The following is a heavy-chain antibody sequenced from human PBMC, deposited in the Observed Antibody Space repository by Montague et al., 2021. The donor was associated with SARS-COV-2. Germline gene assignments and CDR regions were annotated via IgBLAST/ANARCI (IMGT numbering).Heavy chain of an antibody. Sequence: SLRLSCAASGFTFGDYAMHWVRQAPGKGLEWVSGISWNSGSIGYADSVKGRFTISRDNAKNSLYLQMNSLRAEDTAVYYCVPGQNYYCYGMDVWGQGTTVTVSS. D-gene: IGHD1-14*01. V-gene: IGHV3-9*01. J-gene: IGHJ6*02. CDR1: GFTFGDYA. CDR2: ISWNSGSI. CDR3: VPGQNYYCYGMDV.